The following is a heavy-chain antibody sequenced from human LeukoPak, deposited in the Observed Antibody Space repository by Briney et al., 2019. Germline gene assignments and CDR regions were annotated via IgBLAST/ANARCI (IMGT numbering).Heavy chain of an antibody. Sequence: PGGSLRLSCAASGFTFSSYSVNWVRQAPGKGLEWVSYISRSGSTIYYADSVKGRFTISRDNAKNSLYLQMNSLRDEDTAVYYCARDTEHLYFVFDYWGQGTLVTVSS. V-gene: IGHV3-48*02. CDR1: GFTFSSYS. D-gene: IGHD2-2*02. CDR3: ARDTEHLYFVFDY. J-gene: IGHJ4*02. CDR2: ISRSGSTI.